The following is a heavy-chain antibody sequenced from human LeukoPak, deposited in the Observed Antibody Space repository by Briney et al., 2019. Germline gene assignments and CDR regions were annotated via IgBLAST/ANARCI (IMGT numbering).Heavy chain of an antibody. D-gene: IGHD3-10*01. CDR3: AKDRRAVRALPDY. Sequence: GGSLRLSCAASGFTFSSYAMSWVRQAPGKGLEWVSAISGSGGSTYYADSVKGRFTISRDNSKNTLYLQMNSLRAEDTAVYHCAKDRRAVRALPDYWGQGTLVTVSS. V-gene: IGHV3-23*01. J-gene: IGHJ4*02. CDR2: ISGSGGST. CDR1: GFTFSSYA.